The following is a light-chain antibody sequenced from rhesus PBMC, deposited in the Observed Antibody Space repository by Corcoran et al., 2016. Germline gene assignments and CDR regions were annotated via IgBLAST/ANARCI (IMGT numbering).Light chain of an antibody. J-gene: IGKJ4*01. Sequence: DIQMTQSPASLSASVGDTVTITCRASQGISSYLAWYKQKPGNAPKPLIYNTSNLESGVPSRFSGSGSVTDFTLTISSLQPEYFATYYCQHYYSAPLTFGGGTKVEIK. CDR1: QGISSY. CDR3: QHYYSAPLT. V-gene: IGKV1-37*01. CDR2: NTS.